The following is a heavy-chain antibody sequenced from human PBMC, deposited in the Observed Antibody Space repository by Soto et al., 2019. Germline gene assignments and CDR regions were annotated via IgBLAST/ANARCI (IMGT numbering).Heavy chain of an antibody. CDR1: GGSISIYY. CDR2: IYYSGIT. V-gene: IGHV4-59*01. J-gene: IGHJ5*02. CDR3: ARDSGSGSYSYNYFDP. Sequence: SETLSLTSTLAGGSISIYYWSWISEPPGKGLEWNGYIYYSGITKYSPSLKSRVTISVDTSKNQFSLKLSSVTAADTAVYYCARDSGSGSYSYNYFDPWGQGTLVTVSS. D-gene: IGHD3-10*01.